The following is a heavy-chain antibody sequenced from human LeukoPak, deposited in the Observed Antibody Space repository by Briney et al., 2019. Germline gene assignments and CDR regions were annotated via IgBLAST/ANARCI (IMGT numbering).Heavy chain of an antibody. Sequence: PGGSLRLSCAASGFTVSSKYMSWVRQAPGKGLEWLSVIHDGDGTYYADSVKARFTISRDNSKNTLYLQMNSLRAEDTAVYYCARLATSTGGYLDFWPQGTVVTVSS. D-gene: IGHD6-25*01. CDR1: GFTVSSKY. CDR2: IHDGDGT. J-gene: IGHJ4*02. V-gene: IGHV3-53*01. CDR3: ARLATSTGGYLDF.